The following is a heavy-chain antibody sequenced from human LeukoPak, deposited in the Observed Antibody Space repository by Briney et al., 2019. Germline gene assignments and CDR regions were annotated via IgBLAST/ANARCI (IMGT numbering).Heavy chain of an antibody. D-gene: IGHD6-13*01. CDR2: MNQDGSEI. V-gene: IGHV3-7*01. CDR1: GFTFSNYW. CDR3: ARDPYSSSWHEVFDY. J-gene: IGHJ4*02. Sequence: GGSLRLSCAASGFTFSNYWMSWVRQAPGKGLEWVANMNQDGSEIYHLDSVKDRFTISRDNAMNSLYLQMNSLRAEDTAVYYCARDPYSSSWHEVFDYWGQGTLVTVSS.